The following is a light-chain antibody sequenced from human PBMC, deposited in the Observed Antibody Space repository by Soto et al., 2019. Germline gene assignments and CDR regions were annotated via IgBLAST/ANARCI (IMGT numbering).Light chain of an antibody. CDR3: MQALHTPGT. J-gene: IGKJ1*01. Sequence: DIVMTQSPLSLPVTPGEPASISCRSSQSLLHSNGYNYLDWYLQKPGQSPQLLIYLGSNRASGVPDRFSGMGSGTDFTLKISRVEAEDVGVYYCMQALHTPGTFGQGTKVEIK. V-gene: IGKV2-28*01. CDR2: LGS. CDR1: QSLLHSNGYNY.